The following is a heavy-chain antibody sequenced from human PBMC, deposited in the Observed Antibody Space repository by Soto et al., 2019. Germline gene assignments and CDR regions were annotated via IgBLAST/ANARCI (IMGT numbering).Heavy chain of an antibody. CDR2: IIPIFGTA. D-gene: IGHD2-2*01. J-gene: IGHJ3*02. Sequence: QVQLVQSGAEVKKPGSSVKVSCKASGGTFSSYAISWVRQAPGQGLEWTGGIIPIFGTANYAQKFQGRVTITADESTSTAYMELSSLRSEDTAVYYCARDSGLPAERAFDIWGQGTMVTVSS. V-gene: IGHV1-69*01. CDR3: ARDSGLPAERAFDI. CDR1: GGTFSSYA.